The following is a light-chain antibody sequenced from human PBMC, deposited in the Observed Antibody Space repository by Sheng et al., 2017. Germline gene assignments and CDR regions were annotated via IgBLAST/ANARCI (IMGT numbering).Light chain of an antibody. Sequence: SYELTQPPSVSVSLGQMARITCSGEALPKKYAYWYQQKPGQFPVLVIYEDTKRPSGIPERFSGSSSGTMATLTISGAQVEDEADYYCYSTDSSGYHRVFGGGTKLTVL. CDR1: ALPKKY. CDR2: EDT. J-gene: IGLJ3*02. V-gene: IGLV3-10*01. CDR3: YSTDSSGYHRV.